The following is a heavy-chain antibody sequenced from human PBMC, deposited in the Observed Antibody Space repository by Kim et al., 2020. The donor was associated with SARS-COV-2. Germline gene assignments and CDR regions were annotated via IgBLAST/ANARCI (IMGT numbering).Heavy chain of an antibody. CDR2: IKQDGSEK. V-gene: IGHV3-7*01. CDR1: GFTFSSYW. J-gene: IGHJ4*02. Sequence: GGSLRLSCAASGFTFSSYWMSWVRQAPGKGLEWVANIKQDGSEKYYVDSVKGRFTISRDNAKNSLYLQMNSLRAEDTAVYYCARDEPRTYSSSWYGTDYWGQGTLVTVSS. CDR3: ARDEPRTYSSSWYGTDY. D-gene: IGHD6-13*01.